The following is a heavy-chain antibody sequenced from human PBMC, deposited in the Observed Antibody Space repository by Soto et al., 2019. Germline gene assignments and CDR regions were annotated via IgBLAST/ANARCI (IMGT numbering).Heavy chain of an antibody. CDR2: INHSGST. D-gene: IGHD3-9*01. J-gene: IGHJ3*02. CDR1: GGSFSGYY. CDR3: AGETSDYDILTGPTTLDI. V-gene: IGHV4-34*02. Sequence: QVQLQQWGAGLVRPSETLSLTCAVSGGSFSGYYWNWIRQPPGKGLEWIGEINHSGSTDYNPSLKSRITISVDTSKRQISLKLSSVTAADTGVYYCAGETSDYDILTGPTTLDIWGQGTMVTVSS.